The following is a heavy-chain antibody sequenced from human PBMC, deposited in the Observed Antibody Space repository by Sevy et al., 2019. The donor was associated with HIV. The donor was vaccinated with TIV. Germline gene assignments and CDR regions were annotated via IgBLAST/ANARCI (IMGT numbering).Heavy chain of an antibody. CDR3: ARTPQTPTYYPGPGSYAFDY. Sequence: GESLKISCKGSGYSFTRYWIAWVRQMPGKGLEWMGIIYPGDSDVRYSPSFQGQVTISADKSISTAYLQWRSLKASDTAMYYCARTPQTPTYYPGPGSYAFDYWGQGTLVTVSS. J-gene: IGHJ4*02. CDR2: IYPGDSDV. D-gene: IGHD3-10*01. CDR1: GYSFTRYW. V-gene: IGHV5-51*01.